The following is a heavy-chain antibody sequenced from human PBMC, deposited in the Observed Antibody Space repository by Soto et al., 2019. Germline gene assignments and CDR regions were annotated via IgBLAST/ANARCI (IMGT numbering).Heavy chain of an antibody. J-gene: IGHJ4*02. CDR3: ARVPPLPAAHIKGIFDY. D-gene: IGHD6-13*01. V-gene: IGHV3-30-3*01. Sequence: GGSLRLSCAASGFTFSSYAMHWVRQAPGKGLEWVAVISYDGSNKYYADSVKGRFTISRDNSKNTLYLQMNSLRAEDTAVYYCARVPPLPAAHIKGIFDYWGQGTLVTVSS. CDR1: GFTFSSYA. CDR2: ISYDGSNK.